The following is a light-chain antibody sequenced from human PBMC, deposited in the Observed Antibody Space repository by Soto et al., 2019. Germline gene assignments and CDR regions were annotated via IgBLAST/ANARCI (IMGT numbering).Light chain of an antibody. Sequence: EIVVMQSPATLSVSPGERVTLSCRASQSVSSSLAWYQQRPGQAPRLLIYDTSTRAAGIAARFSGSGSGTEFTLTISSLQSEDSAVYYCQQYVHWPPGAFGQGTKVDIK. CDR1: QSVSSS. CDR2: DTS. V-gene: IGKV3-15*01. J-gene: IGKJ1*01. CDR3: QQYVHWPPGA.